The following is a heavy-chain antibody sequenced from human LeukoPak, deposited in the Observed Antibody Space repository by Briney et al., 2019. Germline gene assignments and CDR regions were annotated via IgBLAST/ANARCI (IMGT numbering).Heavy chain of an antibody. CDR3: ARDPQYCSGGSCYSFDY. V-gene: IGHV3-21*01. CDR2: IISSSSYI. J-gene: IGHJ4*02. Sequence: GGSLRLSCAASGFTFSTYSMNWVRQAPGKGLEWVSSIISSSSYIYYADSVKGRFAISRDNAKNSLYLQMNSLRAEDTAVYYCARDPQYCSGGSCYSFDYWGQGTLVTVSS. CDR1: GFTFSTYS. D-gene: IGHD2-15*01.